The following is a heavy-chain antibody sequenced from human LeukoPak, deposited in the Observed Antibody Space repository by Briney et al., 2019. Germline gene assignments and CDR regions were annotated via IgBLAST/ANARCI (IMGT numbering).Heavy chain of an antibody. V-gene: IGHV1-8*03. CDR3: ASFSCSSTSCYSGSSFDY. J-gene: IGHJ4*02. CDR2: MNPNSGNT. D-gene: IGHD2-2*01. Sequence: ASVKVSCKASGYTFTSYDINWVRQATGQGLEWMGWMNPNSGNTGYAQKFQGRVTITRNTSISTAYMELSSLRSEDTAVYYCASFSCSSTSCYSGSSFDYWGQGTLVTVSS. CDR1: GYTFTSYD.